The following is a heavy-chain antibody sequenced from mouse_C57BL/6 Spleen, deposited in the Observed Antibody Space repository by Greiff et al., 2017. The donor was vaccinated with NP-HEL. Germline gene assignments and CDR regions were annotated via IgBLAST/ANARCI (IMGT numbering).Heavy chain of an antibody. J-gene: IGHJ2*01. Sequence: QVQLKESGAELARPGASVKLSCKASGYTFTSYGISWVKQRTGQGLEWIGEIYPRSGNTYYNEKFKSKATLTADKSSSTAYMELRSLTSEDSAVYFCARGGTTVVPDYWGQGTTLTVSS. CDR2: IYPRSGNT. CDR3: ARGGTTVVPDY. CDR1: GYTFTSYG. D-gene: IGHD1-1*01. V-gene: IGHV1-81*01.